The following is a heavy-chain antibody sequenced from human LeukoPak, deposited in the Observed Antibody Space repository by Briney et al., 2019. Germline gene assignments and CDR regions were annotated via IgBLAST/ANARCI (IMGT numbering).Heavy chain of an antibody. J-gene: IGHJ6*02. CDR3: ARAREDYYGMDV. Sequence: SETLSLTCAVDGGSFSGYYWSWIRQPPGKGLEWIGEINHSGSTNYNPSLKSRVTISVDTSKNQFSLKLSSVTAADTAVYYCARAREDYYGMDVWGQGTTVTISS. CDR2: INHSGST. V-gene: IGHV4-34*01. CDR1: GGSFSGYY.